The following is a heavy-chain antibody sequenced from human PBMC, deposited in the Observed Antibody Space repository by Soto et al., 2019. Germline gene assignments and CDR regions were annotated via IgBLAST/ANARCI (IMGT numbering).Heavy chain of an antibody. D-gene: IGHD6-6*01. J-gene: IGHJ5*02. CDR2: INAHSGGT. V-gene: IGHV1-2*02. CDR3: AKDLTRQLAYWLDP. Sequence: ASVKVSCKASGFSFTGYYIHWLRQAPGHGLEWMGWINAHSGGTEYAQKSQVRVTLTRDTSIATAYLTLTSLTSDDTPLYYCAKDLTRQLAYWLDPWGQGTQVTVSS. CDR1: GFSFTGYY.